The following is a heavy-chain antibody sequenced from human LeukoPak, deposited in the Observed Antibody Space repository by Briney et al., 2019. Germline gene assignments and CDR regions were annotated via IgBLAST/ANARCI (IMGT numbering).Heavy chain of an antibody. Sequence: WVRQPPGKGLEWIGSIYYSGSTYYNPSLKSRVTISVDMSKNQFSLKLSSVTAADTAVYYCARHHRIAARGGLDYWGQGTLVTVSS. D-gene: IGHD6-6*01. J-gene: IGHJ4*02. CDR2: IYYSGST. CDR3: ARHHRIAARGGLDY. V-gene: IGHV4-39*01.